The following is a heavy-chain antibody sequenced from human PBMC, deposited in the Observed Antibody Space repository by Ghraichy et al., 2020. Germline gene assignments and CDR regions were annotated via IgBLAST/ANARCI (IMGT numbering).Heavy chain of an antibody. V-gene: IGHV4-59*01. Sequence: SETLSLTCTVSGGSISSYYWSWIRQPPGKGLEWIGYIYYSGSTNYNPSLKSRVTISVDTSKNQFSLKLSSVTAADTAVYYCARQARGDGAPGISGNAFDIWGQGTMVTVSS. J-gene: IGHJ3*02. CDR3: ARQARGDGAPGISGNAFDI. D-gene: IGHD3-10*01. CDR2: IYYSGST. CDR1: GGSISSYY.